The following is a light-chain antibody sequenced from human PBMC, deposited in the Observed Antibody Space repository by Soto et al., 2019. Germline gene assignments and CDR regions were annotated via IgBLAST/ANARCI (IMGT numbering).Light chain of an antibody. J-gene: IGLJ3*02. CDR2: DVS. CDR1: SSDVGGYNY. V-gene: IGLV2-14*03. CDR3: SSYTSSSTRV. Sequence: QSVLTQPASVSGSPGQSITISCTGTSSDVGGYNYVSWYQHHPGKVPKLMIYDVSNRPSGVSNRFSGSKSGNTASLTISGLQAEDEADYYCSSYTSSSTRVFGGGTKVTVL.